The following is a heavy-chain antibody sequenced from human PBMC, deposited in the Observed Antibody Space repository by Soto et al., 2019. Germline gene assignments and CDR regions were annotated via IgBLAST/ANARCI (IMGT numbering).Heavy chain of an antibody. V-gene: IGHV4-39*01. D-gene: IGHD3-10*01. CDR1: GGSISRSSYY. J-gene: IGHJ4*02. Sequence: QLQLQESGPGLVKPSETLSLTCTVSGGSISRSSYYWGWIRQPPGKWLEWIGSIYYSGSTYYNPSPKSLVPGHGDTSKNQFSLKLSSVPAADTAVYYCACSITMLRRVSPFDYWGQGSLLTVSS. CDR2: IYYSGST. CDR3: ACSITMLRRVSPFDY.